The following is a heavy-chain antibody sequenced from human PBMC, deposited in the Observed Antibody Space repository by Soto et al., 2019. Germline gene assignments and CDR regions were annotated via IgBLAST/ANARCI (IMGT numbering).Heavy chain of an antibody. CDR3: ARDRPLITMIVVDPYYYYGMDV. CDR2: INPNSGGT. J-gene: IGHJ6*02. CDR1: GYTFTGYY. V-gene: IGHV1-2*04. D-gene: IGHD3-22*01. Sequence: ASVKVSCKASGYTFTGYYMHWVRQAPGQGLEWMGWINPNSGGTNYAQKFQGWVTMTRDTSISTAYMELSRLRSDDTAVYYCARDRPLITMIVVDPYYYYGMDVWGQATXVTFSS.